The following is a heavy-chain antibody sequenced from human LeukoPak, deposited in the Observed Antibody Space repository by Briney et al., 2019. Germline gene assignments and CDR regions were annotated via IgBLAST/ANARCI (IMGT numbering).Heavy chain of an antibody. J-gene: IGHJ4*02. V-gene: IGHV4-59*01. Sequence: SETLSLTRTVFGDSFTGYFLNWVRQPPGKGLEWIGHIYKIGTTNYNPSLKSRLTISADTSKNQFSLQLRSVTAADTAVYYCVIGVGWQPDYWGQGALVTVSS. CDR2: IYKIGTT. CDR1: GDSFTGYF. CDR3: VIGVGWQPDY. D-gene: IGHD2-15*01.